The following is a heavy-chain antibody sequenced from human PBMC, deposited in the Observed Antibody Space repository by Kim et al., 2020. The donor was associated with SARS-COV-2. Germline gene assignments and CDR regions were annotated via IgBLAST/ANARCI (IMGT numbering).Heavy chain of an antibody. D-gene: IGHD6-19*01. CDR3: ARVRRDSSGWYNSMWYYYYGMDV. Sequence: SETLSLTCTVSGGSISSYYWSWIRLPPGKGLEWIGFSYYSGSTNYNPSLKSRVPISVDTSKNQFSLKLSSVTAADTAVYYCARVRRDSSGWYNSMWYYYYGMDVWGQGTTVTVSS. CDR1: GGSISSYY. CDR2: SYYSGST. J-gene: IGHJ6*02. V-gene: IGHV4-59*13.